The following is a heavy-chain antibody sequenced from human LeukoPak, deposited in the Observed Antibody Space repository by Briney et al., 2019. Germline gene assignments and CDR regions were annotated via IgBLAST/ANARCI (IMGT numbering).Heavy chain of an antibody. Sequence: GGSLRLSGGASGFTFSNYWMTWVRQAPGKGLEWVANIRQDGGEKYYVDSVKGRFTISRDNAKNSLYLQMSSLRAEDTAVYYCARGGSSGYYSQSKFDYWGQGTLVTVSS. CDR3: ARGGSSGYYSQSKFDY. CDR2: IRQDGGEK. V-gene: IGHV3-7*01. CDR1: GFTFSNYW. J-gene: IGHJ4*02. D-gene: IGHD3-22*01.